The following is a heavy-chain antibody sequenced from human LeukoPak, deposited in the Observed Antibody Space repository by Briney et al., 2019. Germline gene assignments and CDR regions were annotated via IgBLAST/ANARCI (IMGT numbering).Heavy chain of an antibody. V-gene: IGHV3-30*18. D-gene: IGHD3-3*01. J-gene: IGHJ4*02. CDR3: AQDFWNFRDY. CDR2: ISYDGSNK. CDR1: GFTFSSYG. Sequence: GRFLRLSCAASGFTFSSYGMHWVRQAPGKGLEWVAVISYDGSNKYYADSVKGRFTISRDNSKNTLYLQMNSLRAEDTAVYYCAQDFWNFRDYWGQGTLVTVSS.